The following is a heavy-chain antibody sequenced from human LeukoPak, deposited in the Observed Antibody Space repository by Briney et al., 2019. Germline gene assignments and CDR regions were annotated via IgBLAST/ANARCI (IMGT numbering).Heavy chain of an antibody. D-gene: IGHD3-3*01. CDR2: INSDGSST. CDR3: ARDRYYDFWSGYSGMDV. J-gene: IGHJ6*02. CDR1: GFTFSSYW. V-gene: IGHV3-74*01. Sequence: PGGSLRLSCAASGFTFSSYWMHWVRQAPGKGLVWVSRINSDGSSTSYADSVKGRFTISRDNAKNTLYLQMNSLRAEDTAVYYCARDRYYDFWSGYSGMDVWGQGTTVTVSS.